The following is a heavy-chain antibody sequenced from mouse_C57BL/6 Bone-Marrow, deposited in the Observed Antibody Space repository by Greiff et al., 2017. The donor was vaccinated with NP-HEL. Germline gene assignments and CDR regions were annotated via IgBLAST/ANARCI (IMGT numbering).Heavy chain of an antibody. CDR1: GYTFTTYP. Sequence: VQLQQSGAELVKPGASVKMSCKASGYTFTTYPIEWMKQNHGKSLEWIGNFHPYNDDTKYNEKFKGKATLTVEKSSSTVYLELSRLTSDDSAVYYCARGISHIYYYGSRLFFDYWGQGTTLTVSS. D-gene: IGHD1-1*01. CDR2: FHPYNDDT. V-gene: IGHV1-47*01. J-gene: IGHJ2*01. CDR3: ARGISHIYYYGSRLFFDY.